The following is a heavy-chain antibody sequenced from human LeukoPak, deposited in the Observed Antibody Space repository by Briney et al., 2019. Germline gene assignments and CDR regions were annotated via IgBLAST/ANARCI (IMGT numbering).Heavy chain of an antibody. CDR3: AKDRGYGEHEPFES. V-gene: IGHV3-30*18. D-gene: IGHD4-17*01. Sequence: GGSLRLSCVGSGFTFSDYAIHWVRQAPGKGLEWVAVAAHDEVGKQFADSVKGRFTLSRDNSRDSVHLQMNRLRDEDTGVYYCAKDRGYGEHEPFESWGQGSLVTVSS. J-gene: IGHJ4*02. CDR1: GFTFSDYA. CDR2: AAHDEVGK.